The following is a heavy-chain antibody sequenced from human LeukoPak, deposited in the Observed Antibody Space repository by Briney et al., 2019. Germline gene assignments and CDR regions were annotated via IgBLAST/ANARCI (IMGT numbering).Heavy chain of an antibody. J-gene: IGHJ4*02. CDR2: IYYSGST. V-gene: IGHV4-59*01. CDR1: GGSISSYY. Sequence: SETLSLTCTVSGGSISSYYWSWIRQPPGKGLEWIGYIYYSGSTNYNPSLKSRVTISVDTSKNQFSLKLSSVTAADTAVYYCAREGGSSWYWDYWGQGTLVTVSS. CDR3: AREGGSSWYWDY. D-gene: IGHD6-13*01.